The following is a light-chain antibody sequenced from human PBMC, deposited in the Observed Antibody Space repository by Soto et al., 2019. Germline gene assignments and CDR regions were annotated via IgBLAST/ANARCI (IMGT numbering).Light chain of an antibody. V-gene: IGKV3-15*01. Sequence: EIVMTQSPATLSVSPGERATLSCRASQSVSSNLAWYQQKPGQAPRLLIYGASTRATSIPARFSGSGSGTEFTLTISSLQSEDFALYYCQHYNNWPRTFGQGTKVEIK. CDR1: QSVSSN. CDR2: GAS. J-gene: IGKJ1*01. CDR3: QHYNNWPRT.